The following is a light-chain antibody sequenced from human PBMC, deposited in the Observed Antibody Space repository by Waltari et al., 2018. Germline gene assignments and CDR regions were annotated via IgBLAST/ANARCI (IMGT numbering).Light chain of an antibody. CDR3: CSYVTGGTLV. J-gene: IGLJ2*01. CDR2: EIN. Sequence: QSALTQPVSVSGSPGQSITISCTGTSSAVGNYHRVSWYQKNPGKAPQLIIYEINMRPSGIANRFSGSKSGNTASLTISGLQAEDEADYYCCSYVTGGTLVFGGGARLTVL. V-gene: IGLV2-23*02. CDR1: SSAVGNYHR.